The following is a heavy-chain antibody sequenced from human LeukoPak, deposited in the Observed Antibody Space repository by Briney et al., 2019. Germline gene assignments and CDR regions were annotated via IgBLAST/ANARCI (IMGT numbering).Heavy chain of an antibody. V-gene: IGHV3-23*01. CDR1: GFTFSSYA. D-gene: IGHD3-22*01. J-gene: IGHJ4*02. CDR2: ISGICGST. Sequence: GGALRLSCAASGFTFSSYAMSGVRQAPGKGREWVSAISGICGSTYYADSVKGRLTISRDNSKNTLHLQMNSQRAENTAVYYCAKDAEPGNMIVVGTFDYWGQGTLVTVSS. CDR3: AKDAEPGNMIVVGTFDY.